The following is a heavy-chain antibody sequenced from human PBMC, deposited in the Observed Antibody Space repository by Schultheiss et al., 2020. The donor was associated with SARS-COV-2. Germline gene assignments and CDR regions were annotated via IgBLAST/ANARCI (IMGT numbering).Heavy chain of an antibody. J-gene: IGHJ6*02. Sequence: GESLKISCAASGFTFSSYWMHWVRQAPGKGLVWVSRINSDGSSTSYADSVKGRFTISRDNSKNTLYLQMNSLRAEDTAVYYCARGSAYSSSWYYYGMDVWGQGTTVTVSS. CDR1: GFTFSSYW. D-gene: IGHD6-13*01. V-gene: IGHV3-74*01. CDR2: INSDGSST. CDR3: ARGSAYSSSWYYYGMDV.